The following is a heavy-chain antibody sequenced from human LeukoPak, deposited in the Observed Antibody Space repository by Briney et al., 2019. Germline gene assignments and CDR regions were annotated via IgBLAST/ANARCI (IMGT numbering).Heavy chain of an antibody. CDR3: ARATWSRISGFDY. CDR2: TYYRSKWYN. D-gene: IGHD1-1*01. J-gene: IGHJ4*02. CDR1: GDSVSSNSAA. V-gene: IGHV6-1*01. Sequence: SQTLSLTCAISGDSVSSNSAAWNWSRQSPSRGLEWLGRTYYRSKWYNDYAVSVKSRMTINPATSKNQFSLQLNSVTPEATAVYSCARATWSRISGFDYWGQGTLVTVSS.